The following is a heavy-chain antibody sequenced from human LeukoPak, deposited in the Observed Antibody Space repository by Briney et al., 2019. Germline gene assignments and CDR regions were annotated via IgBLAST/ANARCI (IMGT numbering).Heavy chain of an antibody. CDR2: NIPIFGTA. V-gene: IGHV1-69*13. Sequence: SVKVSCKASGGTFSSYAISWVRQAPGQGLEWMGGNIPIFGTANYAQKFQGRVTITADESTSTAYMELSSLRSDDTAVYYCARDSDRFLEWLYMNWFDPWGQGTLVTVSS. D-gene: IGHD3-3*01. J-gene: IGHJ5*02. CDR1: GGTFSSYA. CDR3: ARDSDRFLEWLYMNWFDP.